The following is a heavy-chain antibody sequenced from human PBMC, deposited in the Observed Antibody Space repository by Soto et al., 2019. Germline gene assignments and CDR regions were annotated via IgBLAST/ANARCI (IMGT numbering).Heavy chain of an antibody. Sequence: EVQLLESGGGLVQPGGSLRLSCAASGFTFSSYAMSWVRQAPGKGLEWVSAISGSGGSTYYEDSVKGRFTINRDNSKTTLNLQMNSLRAEDTAVYYCAKRGVIMPHYFDYWGQGTLVAVSS. CDR2: ISGSGGST. CDR1: GFTFSSYA. D-gene: IGHD3-10*01. J-gene: IGHJ4*02. CDR3: AKRGVIMPHYFDY. V-gene: IGHV3-23*01.